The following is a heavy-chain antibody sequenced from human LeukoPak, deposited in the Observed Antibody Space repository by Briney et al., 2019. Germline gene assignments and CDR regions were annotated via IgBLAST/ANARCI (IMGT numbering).Heavy chain of an antibody. CDR2: ITPIFGTA. V-gene: IGHV1-69*13. D-gene: IGHD5-18*01. CDR1: GGTFNNYA. CDR3: ARASSDDTAMATPFAY. J-gene: IGHJ4*02. Sequence: ASVKVSCKASGGTFNNYAINWLRQAPGQGLEWMGGITPIFGTANYVQKFQGRVTITADESTSTAYMELSRLRSEDTAIYYCARASSDDTAMATPFAYWGQGTLVIVSS.